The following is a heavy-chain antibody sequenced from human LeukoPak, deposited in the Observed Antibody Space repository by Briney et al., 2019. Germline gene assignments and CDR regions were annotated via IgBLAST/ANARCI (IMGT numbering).Heavy chain of an antibody. V-gene: IGHV4-4*08. J-gene: IGHJ4*02. D-gene: IGHD5-24*01. CDR3: AREGAVATIPY. CDR1: GGSINSYY. Sequence: SETLSLTCTVSGGSINSYYWSWIRQPPGKGLEWIGRIYTSGSTNYNPSLKSRVTISVDTSKNQFSLKLSSVTAADTAVYYCAREGAVATIPYWGQGTLVTVSS. CDR2: IYTSGST.